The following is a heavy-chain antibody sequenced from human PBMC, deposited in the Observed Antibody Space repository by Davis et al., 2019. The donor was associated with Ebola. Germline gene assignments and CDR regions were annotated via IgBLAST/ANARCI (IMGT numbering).Heavy chain of an antibody. CDR3: AKDPPAYYYDSSGYSDY. Sequence: PGGSLRLSCAASGFTFSSYAMHWVRQAPGKGLEWVSAISGSGGSTYYADSVKGRFTISRDNSKNTLYLQMNSLRAEDTAVYYCAKDPPAYYYDSSGYSDYWGQGTLVTVSS. CDR1: GFTFSSYA. D-gene: IGHD3-22*01. V-gene: IGHV3-23*01. CDR2: ISGSGGST. J-gene: IGHJ4*02.